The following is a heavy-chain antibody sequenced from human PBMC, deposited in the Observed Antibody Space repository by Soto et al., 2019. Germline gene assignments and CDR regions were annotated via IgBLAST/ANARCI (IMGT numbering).Heavy chain of an antibody. CDR3: ARDFRRFLEWSLYYGIDV. V-gene: IGHV3-11*01. J-gene: IGHJ6*02. Sequence: GGSLTLSCAVSGFTFSDYYTRWIRLAPGEGMECVSYISSSDSTIYYADSGKGRFTISRDNAKISLYLQMNSLRAEDTAVYYCARDFRRFLEWSLYYGIDVWGQGTTVTVSS. CDR1: GFTFSDYY. CDR2: ISSSDSTI. D-gene: IGHD3-3*01.